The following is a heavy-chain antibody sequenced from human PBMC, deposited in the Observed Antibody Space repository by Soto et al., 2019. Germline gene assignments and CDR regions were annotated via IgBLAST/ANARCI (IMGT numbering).Heavy chain of an antibody. CDR2: ISYSGST. D-gene: IGHD3-16*01. CDR3: ARGSDGDYSDY. Sequence: SETLSLTCTVSGGSISNYYWTWIRQPPGKGLEWIGYISYSGSTNHNPSLKSRVTISLDTSNKQFSLKLSSVTAADTAVYYCARGSDGDYSDYWGQGTLVTVSS. J-gene: IGHJ4*02. V-gene: IGHV4-59*01. CDR1: GGSISNYY.